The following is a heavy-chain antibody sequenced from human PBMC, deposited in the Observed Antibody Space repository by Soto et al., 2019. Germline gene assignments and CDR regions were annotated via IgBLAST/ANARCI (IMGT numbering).Heavy chain of an antibody. CDR1: GFTFSSYA. D-gene: IGHD3-3*01. Sequence: GGSLRLSCAASGFTFSSYAMSWVRQAPGKGLEWVSAISGSGGSTYYAESVKGRFTISRDNSKNTLYLQMNSLRAEDTAVYYCAKDLVVSDFWSGSDYYALFDYWGQGTLVTVSS. V-gene: IGHV3-23*01. CDR3: AKDLVVSDFWSGSDYYALFDY. J-gene: IGHJ4*02. CDR2: ISGSGGST.